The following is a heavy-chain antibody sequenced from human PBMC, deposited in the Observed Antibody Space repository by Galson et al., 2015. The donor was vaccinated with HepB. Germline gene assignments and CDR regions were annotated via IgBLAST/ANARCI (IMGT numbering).Heavy chain of an antibody. Sequence: SLRLSCAASSSFGMSVFRQVAGKGLEWVSSISSSGGRKFYAEVVKGRFTISTDKSKNTLFLQMNSLRAEDTAMYYCAKDGGSGSFPNTYFDYWGQGTLITVSS. V-gene: IGHV3-23*01. CDR1: SSFG. CDR2: ISSSGGRK. D-gene: IGHD3-10*01. J-gene: IGHJ4*02. CDR3: AKDGGSGSFPNTYFDY.